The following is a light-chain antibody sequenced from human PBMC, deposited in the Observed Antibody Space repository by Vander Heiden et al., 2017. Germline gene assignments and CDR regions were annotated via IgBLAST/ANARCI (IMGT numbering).Light chain of an antibody. CDR1: QSVASY. CDR2: DAS. V-gene: IGKV3-11*01. CDR3: HQRGNWPRT. Sequence: EIVLTQSPATLSLSPGASATLSCRASQSVASYLAWFQQKPGQAPRLLIYDASNRATGIPARFSGSGSGTDFTLTISSLEPEDFAVYYCHQRGNWPRTFGQGTKVEIK. J-gene: IGKJ1*01.